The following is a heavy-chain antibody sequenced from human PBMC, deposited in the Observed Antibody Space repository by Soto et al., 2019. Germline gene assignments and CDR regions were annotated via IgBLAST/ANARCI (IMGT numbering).Heavy chain of an antibody. Sequence: SETLSLTCAVSSGSISSSNWWIWVRQPPGKGLEWIGEVYHSGSTTYNPSLKSRVIISVDKSRNQFSLNLASVTAADTAVYYCARMASGSSYLDSWGQGTLVTVSS. J-gene: IGHJ4*02. V-gene: IGHV4-4*02. CDR1: SGSISSSNW. D-gene: IGHD6-6*01. CDR2: VYHSGST. CDR3: ARMASGSSYLDS.